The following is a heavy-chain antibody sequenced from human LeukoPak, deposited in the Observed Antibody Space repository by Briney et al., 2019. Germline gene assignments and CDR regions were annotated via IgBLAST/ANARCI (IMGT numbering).Heavy chain of an antibody. D-gene: IGHD1-1*01. Sequence: GGSLRLSCAASRFTFGSYWMSWVRQAPGKGLEWVANIKQDGSETYYVDSVKGRFTIPRDNAKNSLYLQMNSLRAEDTAVYYCAPNSATGTIDYWGQGTLVTVSS. V-gene: IGHV3-7*01. CDR1: RFTFGSYW. CDR2: IKQDGSET. J-gene: IGHJ4*02. CDR3: APNSATGTIDY.